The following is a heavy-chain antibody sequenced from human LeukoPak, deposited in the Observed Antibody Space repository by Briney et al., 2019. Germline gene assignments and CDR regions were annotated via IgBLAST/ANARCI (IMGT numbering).Heavy chain of an antibody. V-gene: IGHV3-30*18. CDR2: ISYDGSNK. J-gene: IGHJ4*02. Sequence: GRSLGLSCAASGFTFSSYGMHWVRQAPGKGREWVAVISYDGSNKYYADSVKGRFTISRDNSKNTLYLQMNSLRAEDTAVYYCANPGYSSGWGYFDYWGQGTLVTVSS. D-gene: IGHD6-19*01. CDR3: ANPGYSSGWGYFDY. CDR1: GFTFSSYG.